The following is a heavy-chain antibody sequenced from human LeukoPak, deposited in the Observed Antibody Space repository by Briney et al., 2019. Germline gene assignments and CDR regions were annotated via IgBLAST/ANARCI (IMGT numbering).Heavy chain of an antibody. CDR2: IYYSGST. D-gene: IGHD3-10*01. CDR1: GGSISSSSYY. J-gene: IGHJ4*02. CDR3: ARQRGLLWFGELLYPKYYFDY. Sequence: PSETLSLTCTVSGGSISSSSYYWGWLRQPPGKGLEWIGSIYYSGSTYYNPSLKSRVTISVDTSKNQFSLKLSSVTAADTAVYYCARQRGLLWFGELLYPKYYFDYWGQGTLVTVSS. V-gene: IGHV4-39*01.